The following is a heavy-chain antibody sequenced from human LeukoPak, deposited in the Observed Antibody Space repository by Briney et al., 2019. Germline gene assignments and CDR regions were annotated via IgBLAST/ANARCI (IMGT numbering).Heavy chain of an antibody. CDR1: GFTFSSYS. J-gene: IGHJ5*02. CDR2: ISSSSSYI. CDR3: AASRVGWFDP. Sequence: GGSLRLSCAASGFTFSSYSMNWVRQDPGKGLEWVSSISSSSSYIYYADSVKGRFTISRDNAKNSLYLQMNSLRAEDTAVYYCAASRVGWFDPWGQGTLVTVSS. V-gene: IGHV3-21*01.